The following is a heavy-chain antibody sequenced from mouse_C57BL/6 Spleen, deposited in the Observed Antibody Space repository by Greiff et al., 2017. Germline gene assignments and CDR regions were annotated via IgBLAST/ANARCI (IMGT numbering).Heavy chain of an antibody. D-gene: IGHD1-1*01. V-gene: IGHV14-4*01. CDR1: GFNIKDDY. CDR3: TTGLLRYAY. CDR2: IYPENGDT. J-gene: IGHJ3*01. Sequence: EVKLQESGAELVRPGASVKLSCTASGFNIKDDYMHWVKQRPEQGLEWIGWIYPENGDTDYASKFQGKATITADTSSNTAYLQLSSLTSEDTAVYYCTTGLLRYAYWGQGTLVTVSA.